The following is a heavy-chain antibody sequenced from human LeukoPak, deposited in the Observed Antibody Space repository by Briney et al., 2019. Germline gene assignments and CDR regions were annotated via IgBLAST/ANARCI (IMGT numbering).Heavy chain of an antibody. CDR3: ARDRHYFDY. V-gene: IGHV3-53*01. CDR2: IYSGGST. J-gene: IGHJ4*02. CDR1: GFIVSSNY. Sequence: GGSLRLSCAASGFIVSSNYMSWVRQAPGRGLEWVSVIYSGGSTYYADSVKGRFTISRDNSKNAQYLQMNSLRVEDTAVYYCARDRHYFDYWGQGTLVTVSS.